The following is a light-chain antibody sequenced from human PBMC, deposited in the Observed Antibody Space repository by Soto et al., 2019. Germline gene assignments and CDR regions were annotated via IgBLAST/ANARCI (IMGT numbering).Light chain of an antibody. CDR3: TSYTYRPHVV. V-gene: IGLV2-14*01. Sequence: QSALTQPASVSGSPGQSITISCTGTSSDIGAYNYVSWYQQHPGKAPKLMIFEVSERPSGVSNRFSGSKSGNTASLTISGLQAEDEADYYCTSYTYRPHVVFGGGTKLTVL. CDR1: SSDIGAYNY. J-gene: IGLJ2*01. CDR2: EVS.